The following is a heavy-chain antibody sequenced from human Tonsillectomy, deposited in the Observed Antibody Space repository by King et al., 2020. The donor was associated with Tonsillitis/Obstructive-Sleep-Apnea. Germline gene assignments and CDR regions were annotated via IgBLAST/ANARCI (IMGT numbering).Heavy chain of an antibody. CDR3: ARALGGYDDS. V-gene: IGHV3-74*02. D-gene: IGHD5-12*01. Sequence: QLVQSGGGLVQPGGSLRLSCAASVFTFSTYWMHWVRQAPGKGLLLVSRMNGDGSSTSHADSVKGRFTISRDNAKNTLYLQMSRLRAEDTAVYYCARALGGYDDSWGQGTLVTVSS. J-gene: IGHJ4*02. CDR2: MNGDGSST. CDR1: VFTFSTYW.